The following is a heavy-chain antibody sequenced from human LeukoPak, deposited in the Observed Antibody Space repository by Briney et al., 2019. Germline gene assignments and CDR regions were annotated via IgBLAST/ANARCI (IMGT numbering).Heavy chain of an antibody. CDR1: GGTFISYA. J-gene: IGHJ4*02. V-gene: IGHV1-69*13. CDR2: IIPIFGTA. D-gene: IGHD6-19*01. Sequence: SVKVSCKASGGTFISYAISWVRQAPGQGLEWMGGIIPIFGTANYAQKFQGRVTITADESASTAYMELSSLRSEDTAVYYCAGSGWYNLGQKFDYWGQGALVTVSS. CDR3: AGSGWYNLGQKFDY.